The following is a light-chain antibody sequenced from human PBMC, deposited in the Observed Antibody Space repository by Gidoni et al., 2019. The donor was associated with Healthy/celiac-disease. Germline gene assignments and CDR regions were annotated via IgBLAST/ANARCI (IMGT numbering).Light chain of an antibody. CDR2: GDT. V-gene: IGLV1-40*01. CDR3: QSDDSSLSASGV. CDR1: SSNIGAGYD. Sequence: QSVLTQPPSVSGAPGQRVTISCTGSSSNIGAGYDVHWYQQLPGTAPKLLIYGDTKRPSGVPDRFAGSKSGTSASLAITGLQAEDEADYYCQSDDSSLSASGVFGGGTKLTVL. J-gene: IGLJ3*02.